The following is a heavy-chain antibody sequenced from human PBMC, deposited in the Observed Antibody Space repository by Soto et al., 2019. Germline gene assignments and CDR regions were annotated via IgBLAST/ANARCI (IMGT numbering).Heavy chain of an antibody. J-gene: IGHJ5*02. CDR2: ISPSGSP. D-gene: IGHD2-8*01. CDR1: GGSVNSGGYS. CDR3: ARGVLA. V-gene: IGHV4-30-2*01. Sequence: SETLSLTCSVSGGSVNSGGYSWSWIRQPPGKGLEWIGFISPSGSPAYKPSLKSRVTISVDRSKNQISLELSSVTAADTAVYYCARGVLAWGPGTLVTVSS.